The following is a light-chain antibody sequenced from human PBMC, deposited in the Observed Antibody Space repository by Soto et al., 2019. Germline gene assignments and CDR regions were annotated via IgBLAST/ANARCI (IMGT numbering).Light chain of an antibody. CDR1: SSDVGDYNY. J-gene: IGLJ2*01. CDR2: DVT. CDR3: SSWTTSTTMI. Sequence: QSALTQPASVSGSPGQSITISCTGTSSDVGDYNYVSWYQQHPGKAPKVMIYDVTNRPSGVSNRFSGSKSGNTASLTISGLQAEDEADYYCSSWTTSTTMIFGGGTKLTVL. V-gene: IGLV2-14*03.